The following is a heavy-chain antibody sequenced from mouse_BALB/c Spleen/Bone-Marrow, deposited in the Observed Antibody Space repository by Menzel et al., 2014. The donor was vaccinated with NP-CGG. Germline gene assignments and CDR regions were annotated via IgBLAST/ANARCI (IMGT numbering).Heavy chain of an antibody. CDR2: INPYNGGT. CDR1: GYSFTGYT. V-gene: IGHV1-18*01. Sequence: VQLNESGPELVKPGASMQISCKASGYSFTGYTMNWVKQSHGKNLEWIGLINPYNGGTSYNQKFKGKATLTVDKSPSTAYMELLSLTSEDSAVYYCARGHYYGYYFDYWGQGTPLTVSS. CDR3: ARGHYYGYYFDY. D-gene: IGHD1-2*01. J-gene: IGHJ2*01.